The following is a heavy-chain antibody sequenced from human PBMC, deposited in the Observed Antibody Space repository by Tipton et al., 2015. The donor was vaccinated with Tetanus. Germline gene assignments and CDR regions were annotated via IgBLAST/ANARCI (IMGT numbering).Heavy chain of an antibody. D-gene: IGHD1/OR15-1a*01. CDR2: VHYTGKD. CDR3: ARIGWPENNKPGFDI. CDR1: GGSITSYY. V-gene: IGHV4-59*13. Sequence: TLSLTCNVSGGSITSYYWSWIRQRPGRGLEWVGYVHYTGKDNYSPSLRSRVTLSVDTSKNQFSLKMNSVTAADTAAYYCARIGWPENNKPGFDIWGQGTMVTVSS. J-gene: IGHJ3*02.